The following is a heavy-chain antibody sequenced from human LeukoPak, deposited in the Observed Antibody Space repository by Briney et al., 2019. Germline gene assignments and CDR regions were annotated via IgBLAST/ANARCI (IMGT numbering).Heavy chain of an antibody. Sequence: GGSLRLSCAASGFNFIDYSMNWVRQAPGKGLEWISYIGISSGNTKYADSVKGRFTISRDKARNSLYLQMNSLRVENTAVYYCARDHRYAFDNWGHGTLVTVSS. J-gene: IGHJ4*01. V-gene: IGHV3-48*01. CDR3: ARDHRYAFDN. CDR1: GFNFIDYS. D-gene: IGHD5-12*01. CDR2: IGISSGNT.